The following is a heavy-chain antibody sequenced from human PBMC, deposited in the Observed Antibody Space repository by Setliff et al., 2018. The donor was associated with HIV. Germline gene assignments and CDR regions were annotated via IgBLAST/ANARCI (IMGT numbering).Heavy chain of an antibody. J-gene: IGHJ4*02. CDR2: ISAYNGNT. Sequence: ASVKVSCKASGYIFTSYAISWVRQAPGQGPEWMGWISAYNGNTNYAQKFQGRVTMTTDIATSTAYMELRSLRSDDTAVYYCARGAVSYYFDYWGQGTLVTVS. CDR3: ARGAVSYYFDY. V-gene: IGHV1-18*01. CDR1: GYIFTSYA. D-gene: IGHD3-16*01.